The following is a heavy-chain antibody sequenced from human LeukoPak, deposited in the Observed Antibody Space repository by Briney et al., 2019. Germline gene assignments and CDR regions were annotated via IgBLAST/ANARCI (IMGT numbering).Heavy chain of an antibody. D-gene: IGHD3-22*01. CDR1: GFTFSSYW. J-gene: IGHJ6*03. V-gene: IGHV3-7*03. CDR3: ARGHDSSGYGYYYYMDV. CDR2: IKQDGSEK. Sequence: GGSLRLSCAASGFTFSSYWMSWVRQAPGKGLEWVANIKQDGSEKYYVDSVKGRFTISRDNAKNSLYLQMNSLRAEDTAVYYCARGHDSSGYGYYYYMDVWGKGTTVTVSS.